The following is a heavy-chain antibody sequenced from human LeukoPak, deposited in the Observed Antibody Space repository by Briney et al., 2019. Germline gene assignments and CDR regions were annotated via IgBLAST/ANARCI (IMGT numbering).Heavy chain of an antibody. CDR1: GFTFSSYE. J-gene: IGHJ4*02. CDR3: ARDNIAASFDY. Sequence: GGSLRLSCAASGFTFSSYEMNWVRQAPGKGLEWVSYISSSGSNIYYADSVTGRFTISRDNAKNSLYLQMNSLRAEDTAVYYCARDNIAASFDYWGQGTLVTVSS. D-gene: IGHD6-25*01. CDR2: ISSSGSNI. V-gene: IGHV3-48*03.